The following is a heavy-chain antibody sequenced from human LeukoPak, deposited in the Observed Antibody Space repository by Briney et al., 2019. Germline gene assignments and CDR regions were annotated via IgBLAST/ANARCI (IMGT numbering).Heavy chain of an antibody. D-gene: IGHD6-13*01. CDR3: ARVHSSSWNDAFDI. CDR2: ISGSGGNT. V-gene: IGHV3-23*01. CDR1: GFTFSSYG. J-gene: IGHJ3*02. Sequence: GGSLRLSCAASGFTFSSYGMNWVRQAPGKGLEWVSAISGSGGNTYYADSVKGRFTISRDNAKNSLYLQMNSLRAEDTALYHCARVHSSSWNDAFDIWGQGTMVTVSS.